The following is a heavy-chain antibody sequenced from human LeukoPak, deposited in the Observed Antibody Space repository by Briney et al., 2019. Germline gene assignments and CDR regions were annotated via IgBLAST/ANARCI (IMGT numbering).Heavy chain of an antibody. V-gene: IGHV5-51*01. Sequence: GESLQISCKGSGYNFTSYWIGWGRQVPGKGLEWMGIIYPGDSDTRYSPSFQGQVTISADKSISTAYLQWSSLKASDTVMYYCTRWSLVYSNYAGYFDYWGQGTLDTVSS. CDR3: TRWSLVYSNYAGYFDY. J-gene: IGHJ4*02. D-gene: IGHD4-11*01. CDR2: IYPGDSDT. CDR1: GYNFTSYW.